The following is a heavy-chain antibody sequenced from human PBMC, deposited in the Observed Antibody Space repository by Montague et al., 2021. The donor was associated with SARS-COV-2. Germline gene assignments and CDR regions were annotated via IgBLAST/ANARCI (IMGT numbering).Heavy chain of an antibody. D-gene: IGHD2-21*02. CDR1: GFTFSRYW. V-gene: IGHV3-74*03. CDR2: INIDGSRT. J-gene: IGHJ6*02. Sequence: SLSLSCAASGFTFSRYWMHWARQVPGKGLLWVSRINIDGSRTTYADSVKGRFTISRDNAKNTLFLQMNGLRADDTAVYYCTRSGDGVYYGMDVWGQGTTVTVSS. CDR3: TRSGDGVYYGMDV.